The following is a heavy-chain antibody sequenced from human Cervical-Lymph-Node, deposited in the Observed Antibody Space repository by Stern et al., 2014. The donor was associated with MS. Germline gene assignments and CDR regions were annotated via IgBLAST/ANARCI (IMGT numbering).Heavy chain of an antibody. J-gene: IGHJ5*02. CDR1: GFIFSAYY. Sequence: VQLVESGGGLVKPGGSLRLSCAASGFIFSAYYLVWIRQAPGTGLEWVSYISSSGTYRKYADSVKGRFIISRDDAKNSLFLEMDSLRVEDTAIYYCARAPSKNSWPNWFDPWGQGTLVTVSS. V-gene: IGHV3-11*06. CDR2: ISSSGTYR. CDR3: ARAPSKNSWPNWFDP.